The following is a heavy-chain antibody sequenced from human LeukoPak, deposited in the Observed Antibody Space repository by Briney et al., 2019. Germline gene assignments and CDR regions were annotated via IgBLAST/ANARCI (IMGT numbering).Heavy chain of an antibody. CDR3: GRSSEYYYDNSGCWRN. V-gene: IGHV3-11*01. CDR1: GFTFSSYY. Sequence: GGSLRLSCAASGFTFSSYYMSWIRQAPGKGLEWVSYISSSGSTIYYADSVKGRFTISRDNAKNSLYLQTNSLRAEDTAVYYGGRSSEYYYDNSGCWRNWGQGTLVTVSS. J-gene: IGHJ4*02. D-gene: IGHD3-22*01. CDR2: ISSSGSTI.